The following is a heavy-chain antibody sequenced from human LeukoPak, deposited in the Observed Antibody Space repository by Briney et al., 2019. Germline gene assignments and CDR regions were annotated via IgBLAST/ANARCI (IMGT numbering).Heavy chain of an antibody. Sequence: SETLSLTCAVYGGSFSGYYWSWIRQPPGKGLEWIGELNHSGSTNYNPSLKSRVTISVDTSKNQFSLKLSSVTAADTAVYYCARAGIWAFDYWGQGTLVTVSS. CDR1: GGSFSGYY. CDR2: LNHSGST. V-gene: IGHV4-34*01. J-gene: IGHJ4*02. CDR3: ARAGIWAFDY. D-gene: IGHD6-19*01.